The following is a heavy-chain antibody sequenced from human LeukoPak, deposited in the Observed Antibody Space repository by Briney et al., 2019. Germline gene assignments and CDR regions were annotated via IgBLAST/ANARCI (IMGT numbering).Heavy chain of an antibody. CDR3: ARPQYYYDSNGYYYVGRPFDI. CDR2: IYHGGRT. J-gene: IGHJ3*02. V-gene: IGHV4-39*07. CDR1: GGSISSSSYY. D-gene: IGHD3-22*01. Sequence: PSETLSLTCTVSGGSISSSSYYWGWIRQPPGKGLEWIGTIYHGGRTDYNPSLKSRGTISEDTSKNQFSLKLSSVTAADTAVYYCARPQYYYDSNGYYYVGRPFDIWGQGTMVTVSS.